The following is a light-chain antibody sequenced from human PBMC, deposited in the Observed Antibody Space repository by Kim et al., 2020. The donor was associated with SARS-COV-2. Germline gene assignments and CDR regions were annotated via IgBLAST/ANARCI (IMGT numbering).Light chain of an antibody. CDR1: QSVLYSPNNKNY. CDR2: WAS. Sequence: DIVITQSPESLAVSLGERATMNCKSSQSVLYSPNNKNYLAWYQQKPGQPPKLLVYWASTRESGVPDRFSGSGSGTDFTLSISSLQAEDVAVYYCHQYSTTPWTFGQGTKVDIK. V-gene: IGKV4-1*01. CDR3: HQYSTTPWT. J-gene: IGKJ1*01.